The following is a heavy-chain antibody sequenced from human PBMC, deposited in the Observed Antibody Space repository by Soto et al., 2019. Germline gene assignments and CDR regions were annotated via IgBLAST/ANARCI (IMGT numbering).Heavy chain of an antibody. CDR2: TSASGYST. D-gene: IGHD3-16*01. CDR1: GFTFSDSA. V-gene: IGHV3-23*01. Sequence: HPGGSLRLSCAASGFTFSDSAMGWVRQAPGKGLEWVSSTSASGYSTYYADSAKGRFTISRDTSKNTLYLQTNSLRAEDTAMYYCAKMGRDAYKPIDSWGQGSLVTVSS. CDR3: AKMGRDAYKPIDS. J-gene: IGHJ4*02.